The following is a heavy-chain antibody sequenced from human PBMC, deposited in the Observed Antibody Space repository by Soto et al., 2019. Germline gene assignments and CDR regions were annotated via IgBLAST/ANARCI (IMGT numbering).Heavy chain of an antibody. CDR1: GFTFSSYW. CDR2: INSDGSST. Sequence: GGSLRLSCAASGFTFSSYWMHWVRQAPGKGLVWVSRINSDGSSTSYADSVKGRFTISRDNAKNTLYLQMNSLRAEDTAVYYCARGDYDFTYYYGMDVWGQGTTVTVSS. J-gene: IGHJ6*02. V-gene: IGHV3-74*01. CDR3: ARGDYDFTYYYGMDV. D-gene: IGHD3-3*01.